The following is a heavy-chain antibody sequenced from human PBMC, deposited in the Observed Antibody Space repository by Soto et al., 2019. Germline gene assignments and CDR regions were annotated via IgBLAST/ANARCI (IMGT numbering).Heavy chain of an antibody. D-gene: IGHD3-3*01. CDR2: ISGSGGST. CDR1: GFTFSSYA. J-gene: IGHJ6*02. CDR3: AKQGVLYDFWSGFSDV. V-gene: IGHV3-23*01. Sequence: PGGSLRLSCAASGFTFSSYAMSWVRQAPGKGLEWVSAISGSGGSTYYADSVKGRFTISRDNSKNTLCLQMNSLRAEDTAVYYCAKQGVLYDFWSGFSDVWGQGTTVTVSS.